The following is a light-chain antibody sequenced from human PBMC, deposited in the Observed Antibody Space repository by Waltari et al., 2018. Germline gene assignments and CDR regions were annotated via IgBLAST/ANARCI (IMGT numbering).Light chain of an antibody. J-gene: IGKJ4*01. V-gene: IGKV3-20*01. CDR3: QQYVSSPLT. Sequence: EIVLTQSPGTLSLSPGERATLSCRASQSVSSIYLAWYQQKPGQTPRLRIYGASSRATGIPDRFSGSGSGTDFTLTISRLEPEDSAVYYCQQYVSSPLTFGGGTKVEIK. CDR2: GAS. CDR1: QSVSSIY.